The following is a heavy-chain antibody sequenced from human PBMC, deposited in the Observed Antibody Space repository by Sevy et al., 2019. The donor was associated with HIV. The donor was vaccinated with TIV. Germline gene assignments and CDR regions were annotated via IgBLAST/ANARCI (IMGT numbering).Heavy chain of an antibody. J-gene: IGHJ3*01. CDR3: AREAGYSAKNDAFAF. CDR1: GFSFSNYA. Sequence: GGSLRLSCAASGFSFSNYAMSWVRQAPGKGLEWVTVISYDGAVRYYGESVKGRFTVSRDNSKNTLYLQMNSLRPDDTAVYYCAREAGYSAKNDAFAFWGQGTMVTVSS. D-gene: IGHD1-26*01. V-gene: IGHV3-30*03. CDR2: ISYDGAVR.